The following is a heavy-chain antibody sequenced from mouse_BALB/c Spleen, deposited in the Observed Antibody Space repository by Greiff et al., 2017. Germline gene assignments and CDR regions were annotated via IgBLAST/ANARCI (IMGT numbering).Heavy chain of an antibody. Sequence: EVKLVESGPSLVKPSQTLSLTCSVTGDSITSGYWNWIRKFPGNKLEYMGYISYSGSTYYNPSLKSRISITRDTSKNQYYLQLNSVTTEDTATYYCARNYYGYGAMDYWGQGTSVTVSS. CDR1: GDSITSGY. D-gene: IGHD1-2*01. CDR3: ARNYYGYGAMDY. J-gene: IGHJ4*01. V-gene: IGHV3-8*02. CDR2: ISYSGST.